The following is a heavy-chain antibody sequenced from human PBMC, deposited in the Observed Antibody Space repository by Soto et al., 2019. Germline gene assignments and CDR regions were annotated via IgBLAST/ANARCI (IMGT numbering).Heavy chain of an antibody. Sequence: EVQLLESGGGLVQPGGSLRLSCAASGFTFSSYAMSWVRQAPGKGLEWVSAISGSGGSTYYADSVKGRFTISRDNSKNSLYLQMDSLRAEDTAVYYCAKRTYSSSCFDYWGQGTLVTVSS. J-gene: IGHJ4*02. V-gene: IGHV3-23*01. CDR1: GFTFSSYA. CDR2: ISGSGGST. CDR3: AKRTYSSSCFDY. D-gene: IGHD6-13*01.